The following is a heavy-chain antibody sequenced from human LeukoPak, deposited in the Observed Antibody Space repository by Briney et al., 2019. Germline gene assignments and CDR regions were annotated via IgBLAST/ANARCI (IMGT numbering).Heavy chain of an antibody. Sequence: SETLSLTCTVSGGSISSYYWSWIRQFPGKGLEWIGYIYYSGSTSYNPSLKSRVSISVDMPKNQFSLKLSSLTAAETAVYYCARQNYSSSLFDYWGQGTLVTVSS. V-gene: IGHV4-59*08. D-gene: IGHD6-13*01. CDR3: ARQNYSSSLFDY. CDR2: IYYSGST. CDR1: GGSISSYY. J-gene: IGHJ4*02.